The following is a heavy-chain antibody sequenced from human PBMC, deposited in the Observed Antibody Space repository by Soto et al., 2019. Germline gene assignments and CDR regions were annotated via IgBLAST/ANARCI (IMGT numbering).Heavy chain of an antibody. V-gene: IGHV1-18*01. CDR3: AIADYGDDDY. D-gene: IGHD4-17*01. CDR1: GYTFATST. Sequence: QLQLVQSGPEAKKPGASVKVSCKASGYTFATSTISWLRQAPGQGPEWMGWIKAYSGNTNDAQKLQGRFTMTTDTSTSTAYMELRSLTTDDTAIYYCAIADYGDDDYWGQGTLVTVSS. J-gene: IGHJ4*02. CDR2: IKAYSGNT.